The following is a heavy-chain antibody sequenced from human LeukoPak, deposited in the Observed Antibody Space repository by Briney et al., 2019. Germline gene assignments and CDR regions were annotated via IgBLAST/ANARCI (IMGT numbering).Heavy chain of an antibody. D-gene: IGHD6-19*01. CDR2: ISSSSNYI. J-gene: IGHJ4*02. V-gene: IGHV3-21*01. CDR3: ARGTLGAWGW. CDR1: GFTFSSYD. Sequence: RGSLRLSCAVSGFTFSSYDMNWVRQAPGKGLEWVSSISSSSNYIHYADSVKGRFTISGDNAKNSLYLQMNSLRAEDTAVYFCARGTLGAWGWWGQGTLVTVSA.